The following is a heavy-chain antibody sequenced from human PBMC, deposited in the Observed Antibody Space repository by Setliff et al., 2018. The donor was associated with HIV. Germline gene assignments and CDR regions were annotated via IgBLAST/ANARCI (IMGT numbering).Heavy chain of an antibody. CDR3: AVPGTSGTYYRVFDY. J-gene: IGHJ4*02. D-gene: IGHD3-10*01. V-gene: IGHV4-34*01. Sequence: LSLTCAVYGGSFSDYSWSWIRQPPGKGLEWIGEISYSGTPNYNPSLESRVTISVDSSKNRVSLKLSSVTAADTAVYYCAVPGTSGTYYRVFDYWGQGVLVTVSS. CDR1: GGSFSDYS. CDR2: ISYSGTP.